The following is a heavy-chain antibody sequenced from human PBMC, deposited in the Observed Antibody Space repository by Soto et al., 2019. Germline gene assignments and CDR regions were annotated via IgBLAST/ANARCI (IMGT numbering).Heavy chain of an antibody. CDR3: ARGGSGSYRMFDY. J-gene: IGHJ4*02. CDR1: GFTFNTYV. V-gene: IGHV1-18*01. CDR2: ISVYHGNT. D-gene: IGHD1-26*01. Sequence: QVQLVQSGAEVKKPGASVTVSCQASGFTFNTYVITWVRQAPRQGLEWLGWISVYHGNTNYAQKVQGRVTMTTDTSTSTAYMELRSLRSDDTAVYYCARGGSGSYRMFDYWGQGTLVTVSS.